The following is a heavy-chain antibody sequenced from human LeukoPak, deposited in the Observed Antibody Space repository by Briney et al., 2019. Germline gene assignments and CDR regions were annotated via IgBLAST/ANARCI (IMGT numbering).Heavy chain of an antibody. CDR3: AREGRTDIVVVPAGKGSYYYYMDV. V-gene: IGHV1-8*01. J-gene: IGHJ6*03. CDR1: GYTFTSYD. Sequence: ASVKVSCRASGYTFTSYDINWVRQATGQGLEWMGWMNPHSRNTGYAQKFQGRVTMTRDTSTSTAYMELSNLRSEDTAVYYCAREGRTDIVVVPAGKGSYYYYMDVWGKGTTVTVSS. D-gene: IGHD2-2*01. CDR2: MNPHSRNT.